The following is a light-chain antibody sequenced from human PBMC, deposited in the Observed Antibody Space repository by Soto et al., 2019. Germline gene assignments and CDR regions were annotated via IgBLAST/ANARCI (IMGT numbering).Light chain of an antibody. Sequence: QSVLTQPPSVSAAPGQKVTISCSGSSSNIGNNYVSWYQQLPGTAPKLLIYENNKRPSGIPDRFSGSKSGTSATLGITRLQTGDEADYYCGAWDSSLSAVVFGGGTQLTVL. CDR2: ENN. V-gene: IGLV1-51*02. J-gene: IGLJ2*01. CDR1: SSNIGNNY. CDR3: GAWDSSLSAVV.